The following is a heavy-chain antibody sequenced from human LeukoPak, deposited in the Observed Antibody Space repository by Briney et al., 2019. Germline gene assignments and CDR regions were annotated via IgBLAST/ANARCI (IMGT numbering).Heavy chain of an antibody. D-gene: IGHD2-15*01. CDR3: AREGYCSGGSCARKRYFDL. CDR2: IYHSGST. V-gene: IGHV4-30-2*01. Sequence: SETLSVTCAVSGGSISSGGYSWSWIRQPPGKGLEWIGYIYHSGSTYYNPSLKSRVTISVDRSKNQFSLKLSSVTAADTAVYYCAREGYCSGGSCARKRYFDLWGRGTLVTVSS. CDR1: GGSISSGGYS. J-gene: IGHJ2*01.